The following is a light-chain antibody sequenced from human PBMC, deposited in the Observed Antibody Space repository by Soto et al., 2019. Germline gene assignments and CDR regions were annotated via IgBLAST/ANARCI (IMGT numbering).Light chain of an antibody. CDR2: AAS. V-gene: IGKV1-9*01. CDR1: QGISSY. J-gene: IGKJ3*01. CDR3: QQLNSYPP. Sequence: IQLTQSPSSLSASVGDRVTITCRASQGISSYLAWYQQKPGKAPKPLIYAASTLQSGVPSRFSGSGSGTDFTLTISSLQPEDFATYYCQQLNSYPPFGPGTKVDIK.